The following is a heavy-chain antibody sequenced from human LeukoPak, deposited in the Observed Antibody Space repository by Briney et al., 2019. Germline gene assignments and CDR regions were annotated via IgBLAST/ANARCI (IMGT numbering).Heavy chain of an antibody. D-gene: IGHD1-1*01. CDR3: ARHSLQLEREWFDP. CDR2: IYYSGST. CDR1: GGSISSYY. J-gene: IGHJ5*02. Sequence: SETLSLTCTVSGGSISSYYWSWIRQPPGKGLEWIGYIYYSGSTNYNPSLKSRVTISVDTSKNQFSLKLSSVTAADTAVYYCARHSLQLEREWFDPWGQGTLVTVSS. V-gene: IGHV4-59*08.